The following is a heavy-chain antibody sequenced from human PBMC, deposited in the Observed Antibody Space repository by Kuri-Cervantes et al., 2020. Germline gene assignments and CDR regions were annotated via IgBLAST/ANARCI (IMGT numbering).Heavy chain of an antibody. Sequence: GSLRLSCAVYGGSFSGYYWSWIRQHPGKGLEWIGYIYYSGSTYYNPSLKSRVAISVDTSKNQFSLKLSSVTAADTAVYYCAISLYCSGGSCYSVPFDYWGQGTLVTVSS. J-gene: IGHJ4*02. CDR2: IYYSGST. D-gene: IGHD2-15*01. CDR3: AISLYCSGGSCYSVPFDY. V-gene: IGHV4-34*01. CDR1: GGSFSGYY.